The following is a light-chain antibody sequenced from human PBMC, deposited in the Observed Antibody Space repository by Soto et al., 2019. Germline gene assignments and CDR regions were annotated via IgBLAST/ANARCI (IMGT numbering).Light chain of an antibody. Sequence: DIQMTQSPSTMSGSVGDRVTITCRASQTISSWLAWYQQKPGKAPKLLIYKASTLQSGVPSRFSGSGSGTDFILTISSLQPEDCATYYCQQSYSTPPTFGQGTMVDIK. CDR1: QTISSW. CDR3: QQSYSTPPT. J-gene: IGKJ1*01. CDR2: KAS. V-gene: IGKV1-39*01.